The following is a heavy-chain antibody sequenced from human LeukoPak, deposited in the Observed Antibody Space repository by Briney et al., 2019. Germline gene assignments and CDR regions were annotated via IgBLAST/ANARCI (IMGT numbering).Heavy chain of an antibody. CDR3: ARSSYSKSPQYYGMDV. J-gene: IGHJ6*02. V-gene: IGHV1-58*01. CDR2: IVVGSGNT. D-gene: IGHD4-11*01. Sequence: SVKVSCKASGFTFTSSAVQWVRQARGQRLEWIGWIVVGSGNTNYAQKFQERVTITRDMSTSTAYMELSSLRSEDAAVYYCARSSYSKSPQYYGMDVWGQGTTVTVSS. CDR1: GFTFTSSA.